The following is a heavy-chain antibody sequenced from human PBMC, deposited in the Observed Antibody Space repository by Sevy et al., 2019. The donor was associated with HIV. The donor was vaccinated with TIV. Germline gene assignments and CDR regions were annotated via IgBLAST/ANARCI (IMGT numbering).Heavy chain of an antibody. CDR3: TKNRLPGGSYFSRHVLDV. J-gene: IGHJ6*02. CDR1: GFTFSSYD. V-gene: IGHV3-30*18. CDR2: ILHDGSYR. Sequence: GGSLRLSCAASGFTFSSYDMHWVRQAPGKGLEWVAIILHDGSYREYVDSVRCRFTVSRDNSKNTMYLQMNGLSIEDTAVYYCTKNRLPGGSYFSRHVLDVWGRGTTVTVSS. D-gene: IGHD3-10*01.